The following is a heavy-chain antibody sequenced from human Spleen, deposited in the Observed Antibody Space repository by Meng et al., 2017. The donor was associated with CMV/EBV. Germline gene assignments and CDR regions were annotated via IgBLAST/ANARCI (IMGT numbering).Heavy chain of an antibody. D-gene: IGHD3-22*01. CDR1: GGSISSTLYH. V-gene: IGHV4-39*07. J-gene: IGHJ4*02. CDR3: ARTSSSGLDY. CDR2: FYNGGPT. Sequence: TCSVSGGSISSTLYHWGWIRQPPGKGLEYIGSFYNGGPTSYNPSLKSRVIITIDMSKDQFSLYLNSATATDTAVYYCARTSSSGLDYWGQGTLVTVSS.